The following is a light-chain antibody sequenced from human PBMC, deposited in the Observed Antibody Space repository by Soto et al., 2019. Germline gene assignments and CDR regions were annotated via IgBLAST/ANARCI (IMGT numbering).Light chain of an antibody. CDR1: QSVLYSSNNKYY. Sequence: DIVLTQSPDSLAVSLGERATINCKSSQSVLYSSNNKYYLAWYQQKPGQPPKLLIYWASTRESGVPDRFSGSGSGTDFTLTISSLQAEDVAVYYCQQYYSTPLPFGGGTKVEIK. J-gene: IGKJ4*01. V-gene: IGKV4-1*01. CDR3: QQYYSTPLP. CDR2: WAS.